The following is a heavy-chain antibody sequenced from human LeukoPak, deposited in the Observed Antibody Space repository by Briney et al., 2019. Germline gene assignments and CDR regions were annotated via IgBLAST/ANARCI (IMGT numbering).Heavy chain of an antibody. Sequence: GGSLRLSCAASGFTFSSYWMHWVRQAPGKGLVWVSRTNSDGSSTSYADSVKGRFTISRDNAKNTLYLQMNSLRAEDTAAYYCAREYYYYMDVWGKGTTVTVSS. CDR3: AREYYYYMDV. CDR1: GFTFSSYW. CDR2: TNSDGSST. V-gene: IGHV3-74*01. J-gene: IGHJ6*03.